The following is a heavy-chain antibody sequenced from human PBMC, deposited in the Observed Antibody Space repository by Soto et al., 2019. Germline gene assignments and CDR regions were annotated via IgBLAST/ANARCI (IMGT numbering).Heavy chain of an antibody. CDR3: AGDPDSHYNDSHASSYP. Sequence: QVQLVQSGAEVNKPGSSVKVSCKASGGTFSTYTITWVRQAPGQGLEWMGRIIPISGIFNYAQKFQGRVTISADKFTGTAYMELTGLRSDDTAVYYCAGDPDSHYNDSHASSYPWGQGTLVTVSS. J-gene: IGHJ5*02. V-gene: IGHV1-69*08. CDR1: GGTFSTYT. CDR2: IIPISGIF. D-gene: IGHD4-4*01.